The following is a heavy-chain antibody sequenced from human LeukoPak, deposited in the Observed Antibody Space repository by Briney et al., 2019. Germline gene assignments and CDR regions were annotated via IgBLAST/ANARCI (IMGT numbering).Heavy chain of an antibody. D-gene: IGHD4-11*01. V-gene: IGHV4-61*02. Sequence: SETLSLTCTVSGGSISSGSYYWSWIRQPAGKGLEWIGRIYTSGSTNYNPSLKSRVTISVDTSKNQFSLKLSSVTAADTAVYYCSVSNYDSLEYHFDYWGQGTLVTVSS. J-gene: IGHJ4*02. CDR3: SVSNYDSLEYHFDY. CDR1: GGSISSGSYY. CDR2: IYTSGST.